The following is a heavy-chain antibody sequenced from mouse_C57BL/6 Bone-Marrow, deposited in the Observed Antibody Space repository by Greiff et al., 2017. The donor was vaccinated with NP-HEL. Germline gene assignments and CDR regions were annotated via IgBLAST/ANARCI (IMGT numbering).Heavy chain of an antibody. D-gene: IGHD1-1*01. J-gene: IGHJ2*01. CDR3: ARQEFGTSSDYCDY. CDR1: GFTFSSYG. CDR2: ISSGGSYT. V-gene: IGHV5-6*02. Sequence: EVMLVESGGDLVKPGGSLKLSCAASGFTFSSYGMSWVRQTPDKRLEWVATISSGGSYTYYPDSVKGRFTISRDNAKNTQYLQMSSLKSEDTAMYYYARQEFGTSSDYCDYWGQGTALTVSA.